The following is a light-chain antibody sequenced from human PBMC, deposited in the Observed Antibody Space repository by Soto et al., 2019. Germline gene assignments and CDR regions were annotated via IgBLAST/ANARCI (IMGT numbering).Light chain of an antibody. V-gene: IGKV3-20*01. Sequence: EIVLTQSPGTLSLSPGERATLSCRASQSVSSSYLAWYQQKPGQAPRPLTYGASNRATGIPDRFSGSGSGIDFTLTMSRLCPEDCSVYYCQPYGSSQSFRQGTKVEVK. CDR2: GAS. J-gene: IGKJ1*01. CDR1: QSVSSSY. CDR3: QPYGSSQS.